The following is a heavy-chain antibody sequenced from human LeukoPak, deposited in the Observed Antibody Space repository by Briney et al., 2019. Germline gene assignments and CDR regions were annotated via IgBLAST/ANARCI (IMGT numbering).Heavy chain of an antibody. J-gene: IGHJ4*02. V-gene: IGHV3-30*02. Sequence: GSLRLSCEASGFIFSYYGMYWVRQAPGKGLEWVAFIRYDGSNKYYADSVKGRFTISRDNSKNTLYLQMNSLRAEDTAVYYCAKSRGYYYEKSGPADYWGQGTLVTVSS. CDR2: IRYDGSNK. D-gene: IGHD3-22*01. CDR3: AKSRGYYYEKSGPADY. CDR1: GFIFSYYG.